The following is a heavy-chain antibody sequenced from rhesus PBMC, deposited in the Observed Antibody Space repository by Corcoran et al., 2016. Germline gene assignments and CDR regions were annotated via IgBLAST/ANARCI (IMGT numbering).Heavy chain of an antibody. CDR3: TRGLYWSH. D-gene: IGHD2-21*01. Sequence: EVQLVESGGGLVQPGGTPRLSCAASGFHFSSYDMRWVRQSPGKGLEWVSYSSSTGKTIYYADSVKGRFTISRDNAKNSLSLQMSSLRADDTAVYYCTRGLYWSHWGQGVLVTVSS. J-gene: IGHJ4*01. CDR1: GFHFSSYD. V-gene: IGHV3-136*01. CDR2: SSSTGKTI.